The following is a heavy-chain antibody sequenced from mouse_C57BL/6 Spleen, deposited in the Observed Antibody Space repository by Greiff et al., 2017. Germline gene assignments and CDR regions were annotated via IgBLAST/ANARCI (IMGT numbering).Heavy chain of an antibody. CDR2: ISYDGSN. J-gene: IGHJ1*03. V-gene: IGHV3-6*01. Sequence: VQLKQSGPGLVKPSQSLSLTCSVTGYSITSGYYWNWIRQFPGNKLEWMGYISYDGSNNYNPSLKNRISITRDTSKNQFFLKLNSVTTEDTATYYCAREFWHYYGSSYWYFDVWGTGTTVTVSS. D-gene: IGHD1-1*01. CDR3: AREFWHYYGSSYWYFDV. CDR1: GYSITSGYY.